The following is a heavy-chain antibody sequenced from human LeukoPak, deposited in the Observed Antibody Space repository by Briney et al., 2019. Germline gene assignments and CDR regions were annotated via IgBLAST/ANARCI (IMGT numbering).Heavy chain of an antibody. J-gene: IGHJ4*02. CDR2: ISGSGGST. D-gene: IGHD1-1*01. CDR3: ARGRYADYLDY. V-gene: IGHV3-23*01. Sequence: QAGGSLRLSCAASGFTFSSYGMSWVRQAPGKGLEWVSAISGSGGSTYYADSVKGRFTISRDNSKNTLYLQMNSLRAEDTAVYYCARGRYADYLDYWGQGTLVTVSS. CDR1: GFTFSSYG.